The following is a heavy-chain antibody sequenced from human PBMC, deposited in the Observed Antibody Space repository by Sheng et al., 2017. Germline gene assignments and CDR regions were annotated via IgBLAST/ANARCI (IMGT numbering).Heavy chain of an antibody. Sequence: QVQLVESGGGVVQPGRSLRLSCAASGFTFSSYAMHWVRQAPGKGLEWVAVISYDGSNKYYADSVKGRFTISRDNSKNTLYLQMNSLRAEDTAVYYCAAVFMITFGKGAFDIWGQGTMVTVSS. D-gene: IGHD3-16*01. CDR2: ISYDGSNK. V-gene: IGHV3-30-3*01. CDR3: AAVFMITFGKGAFDI. J-gene: IGHJ3*02. CDR1: GFTFSSYA.